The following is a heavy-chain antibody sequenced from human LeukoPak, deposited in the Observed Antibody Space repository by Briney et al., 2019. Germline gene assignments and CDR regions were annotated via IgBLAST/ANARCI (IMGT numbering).Heavy chain of an antibody. J-gene: IGHJ4*02. D-gene: IGHD2-2*01. Sequence: PGGSLRLSCAASGFTFSDYYMSWIRQAPGKGLEWVSAISDGGSSIYYADFVKGRFTIFRDNSKNTLYLQMNSLRAEDTAVYYCAKSLSDLTSRCPDYWGQGTLVTVSS. CDR3: AKSLSDLTSRCPDY. V-gene: IGHV3-23*01. CDR1: GFTFSDYY. CDR2: ISDGGSSI.